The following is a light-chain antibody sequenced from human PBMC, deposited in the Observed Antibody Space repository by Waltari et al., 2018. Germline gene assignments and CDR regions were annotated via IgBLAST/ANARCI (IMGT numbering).Light chain of an antibody. Sequence: EIVLTQSPGTLSLSPGERATLSCRASQIVSSSYLAWYQHKPGQPPRLLISGASSRAPGIPDRFSGSESGTDFTLVINRLEPEDFAVYFCQQYGDSPYTFGQGTKLEIK. J-gene: IGKJ2*01. CDR1: QIVSSSY. CDR3: QQYGDSPYT. V-gene: IGKV3-20*01. CDR2: GAS.